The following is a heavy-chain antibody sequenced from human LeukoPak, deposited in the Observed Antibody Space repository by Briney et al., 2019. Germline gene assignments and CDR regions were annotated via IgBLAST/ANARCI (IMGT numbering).Heavy chain of an antibody. J-gene: IGHJ4*02. CDR1: GGSISSGYY. D-gene: IGHD3-10*01. V-gene: IGHV4-38-2*02. CDR3: ARLIEDYYGSGSFDY. Sequence: SETLSLTCTVSGGSISSGYYWGWIRQPPGKGLEWIGSIYHSGSTYYNPSLKSRVTISVDTSKNQFSLKLSSVTAADTAVYYCARLIEDYYGSGSFDYWGQGTLVTVSS. CDR2: IYHSGST.